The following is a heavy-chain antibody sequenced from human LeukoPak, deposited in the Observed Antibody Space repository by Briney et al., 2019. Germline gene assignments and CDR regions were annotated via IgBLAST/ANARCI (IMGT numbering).Heavy chain of an antibody. CDR2: FDPEDGET. J-gene: IGHJ5*02. CDR3: ATGYCGGDCLTTKRGFDP. V-gene: IGHV1-24*01. Sequence: ASVKVSCKASGYTFTGYYMHWVRQAPGKGLEWMGGFDPEDGETIYAQKFQGRVTMTEDTSTDTAYMELSSLRSEDTAVYYCATGYCGGDCLTTKRGFDPWGQGTLVTVSS. CDR1: GYTFTGYY. D-gene: IGHD2-21*02.